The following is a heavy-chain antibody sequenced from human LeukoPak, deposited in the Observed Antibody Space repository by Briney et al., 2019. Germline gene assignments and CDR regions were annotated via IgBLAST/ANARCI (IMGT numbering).Heavy chain of an antibody. D-gene: IGHD6-13*01. V-gene: IGHV1-2*02. CDR1: GYTFTAYY. J-gene: IGHJ4*02. CDR3: ARGGTAAAGGDY. CDR2: INPNTGGA. Sequence: ASVKVSFKTSGYTFTAYYLLWVRQAPGQGLEWIGWINPNTGGANYAQKFQDRVTMTRDTSISTAYMELTSLRSDDTAVYYCARGGTAAAGGDYWGQGTLVTVSS.